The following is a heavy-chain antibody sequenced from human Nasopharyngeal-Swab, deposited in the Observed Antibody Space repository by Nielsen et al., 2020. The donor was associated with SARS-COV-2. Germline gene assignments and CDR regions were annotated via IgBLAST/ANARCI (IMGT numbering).Heavy chain of an antibody. V-gene: IGHV6-1*01. J-gene: IGHJ5*02. CDR3: ARVPGGSGWYVTWFDA. CDR1: GDSVSSNRAA. D-gene: IGHD6-19*01. Sequence: SQTLSLTCAISGDSVSSNRAAWYWIRQSPSRGLEWLGRTYYRSRWYNDYAVSVKSRMTINPDTAKNQFSLQLNSVTPEDTAVYYCARVPGGSGWYVTWFDAWGQGTLVTVSS. CDR2: TYYRSRWYN.